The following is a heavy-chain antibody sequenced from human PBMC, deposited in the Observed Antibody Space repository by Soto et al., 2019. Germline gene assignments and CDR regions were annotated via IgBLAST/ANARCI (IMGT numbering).Heavy chain of an antibody. Sequence: GGSLRLSCAASGFTFSSYAMSWVRQAPGRGLEWVSAISGSGGSTYYADSVKGRFTMSRDNSKNTLYLQMNSLRGEDTAVYYCAKDRITIFGVVIPYLFDPWGQGTLVTVSS. CDR3: AKDRITIFGVVIPYLFDP. J-gene: IGHJ5*02. CDR1: GFTFSSYA. D-gene: IGHD3-3*01. CDR2: ISGSGGST. V-gene: IGHV3-23*01.